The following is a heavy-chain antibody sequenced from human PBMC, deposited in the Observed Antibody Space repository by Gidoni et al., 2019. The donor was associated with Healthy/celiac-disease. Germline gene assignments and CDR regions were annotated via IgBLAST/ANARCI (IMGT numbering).Heavy chain of an antibody. V-gene: IGHV3-30-3*01. CDR1: GFTFSSYA. J-gene: IGHJ4*02. CDR2: ISYDGSNK. D-gene: IGHD2-21*02. CDR3: ARDLYPLAYCGGDCYLPGD. Sequence: QVQLVESGGGVVQPGRSLRLSCAASGFTFSSYAMHWVRQAPGKGLEWVAVISYDGSNKYYADSVKGRFTISRDNSKNTLYLQMNSLRAEDTAVYYCARDLYPLAYCGGDCYLPGDWGQGTLVTVSS.